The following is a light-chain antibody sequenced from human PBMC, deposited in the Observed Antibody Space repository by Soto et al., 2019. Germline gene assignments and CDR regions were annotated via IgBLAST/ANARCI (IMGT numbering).Light chain of an antibody. J-gene: IGLJ1*01. Sequence: QSVLTHPASVSGSPGQSITISCTGTSSDVGAYDFVSWYQQHPDKAPKLMIYEVSNRPSGVSNRFSGSKSVNTATLTISGLQAEDEADYYCSSYTSSSPRVFGTGTKVTVL. V-gene: IGLV2-14*03. CDR2: EVS. CDR1: SSDVGAYDF. CDR3: SSYTSSSPRV.